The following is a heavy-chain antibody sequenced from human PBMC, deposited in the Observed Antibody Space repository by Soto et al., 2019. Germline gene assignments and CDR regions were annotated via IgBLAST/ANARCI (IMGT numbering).Heavy chain of an antibody. D-gene: IGHD6-13*01. V-gene: IGHV3-64*01. CDR3: ARALTRIAAAVSSAFDI. Sequence: GGSLRLSCAASGFTFSSYAMHWVRQAPGKGLEYVSAISSNGGSTYYANSVKGRFTISRDNSKNTLYLQMGSLRAEDMAVYYCARALTRIAAAVSSAFDIWGQGTMVTVSS. CDR1: GFTFSSYA. CDR2: ISSNGGST. J-gene: IGHJ3*02.